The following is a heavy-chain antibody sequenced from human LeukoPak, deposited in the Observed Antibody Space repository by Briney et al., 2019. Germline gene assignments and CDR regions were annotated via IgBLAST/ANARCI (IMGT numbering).Heavy chain of an antibody. J-gene: IGHJ3*02. D-gene: IGHD1-26*01. CDR2: ITTDERTT. V-gene: IGHV3-74*01. CDR3: AKDISSGSYGGGAFDI. CDR1: GFTFSGYW. Sequence: GGSLRLSCAASGFTFSGYWMHWVRQAPGMGLVWVSHITTDERTTSYADSVKGRFTISRDNVKNTLYLQMNSLRAEDMALYYCAKDISSGSYGGGAFDIWGQGTMVTVSS.